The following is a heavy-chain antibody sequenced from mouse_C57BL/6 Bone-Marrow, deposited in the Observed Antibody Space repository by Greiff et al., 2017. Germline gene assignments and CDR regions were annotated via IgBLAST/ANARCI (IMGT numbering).Heavy chain of an antibody. Sequence: EVKLVESGGGLVKPGGSLKLSCAASGFTFSSYAMSWVRQTPEKRLEWVATISDGGSYTYYPHNVKGRFTISRDNAKNNLYLEMSHLKSEDTAMYYCARDRAIGTPWFAYGGQGTLVTVSA. CDR2: ISDGGSYT. V-gene: IGHV5-4*01. CDR1: GFTFSSYA. CDR3: ARDRAIGTPWFAY. J-gene: IGHJ3*01. D-gene: IGHD3-1*01.